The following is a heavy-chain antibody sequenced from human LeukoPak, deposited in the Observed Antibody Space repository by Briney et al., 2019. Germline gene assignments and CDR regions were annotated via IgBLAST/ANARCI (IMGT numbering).Heavy chain of an antibody. CDR3: ARDRRPRAVAGAYISYGMDV. CDR1: GGSTNNYF. V-gene: IGHV4-4*07. Sequence: SETLSLTCSVSGGSTNNYFWSWIRQSAGKGLEWIGRVSPYGTSNYNPSLKSRVTMSVDTSKNLVSLRLTSLTAADTAVYYCARDRRPRAVAGAYISYGMDVWGQGTTVTVSS. D-gene: IGHD6-19*01. CDR2: VSPYGTS. J-gene: IGHJ6*02.